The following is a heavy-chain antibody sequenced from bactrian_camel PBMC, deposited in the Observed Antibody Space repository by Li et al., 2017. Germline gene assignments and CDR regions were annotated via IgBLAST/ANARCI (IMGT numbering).Heavy chain of an antibody. CDR3: AADGHPPIRCQLGEGFGY. D-gene: IGHD6*01. V-gene: IGHV3S40*01. J-gene: IGHJ6*01. Sequence: VQLVESGGGSVQAGGSLRLSCAASGYTVNRSCMGWFRQAPGKEREGVAAIYSGSDVTYYTESVKGRFTISRDGAKNTVYLQMNSLKPEDTAVYYCAADGHPPIRCQLGEGFGYWGQGTQVTVS. CDR1: GYTVNRSC. CDR2: IYSGSDVT.